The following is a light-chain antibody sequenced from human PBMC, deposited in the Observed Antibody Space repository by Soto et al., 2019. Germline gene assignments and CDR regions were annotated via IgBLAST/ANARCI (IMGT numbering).Light chain of an antibody. CDR2: SNT. J-gene: IGLJ2*01. CDR1: SSNIGSNP. CDR3: TAWDDSLNGVI. V-gene: IGLV1-44*01. Sequence: QAVVTQPPSASGTPGQRVTISCSGSSSNIGSNPVNWYQQLPGTAPKLLIYSNTQRPSGVPDRFSGSKSGASASLAISGLQSEDEAGYYCTAWDDSLNGVIFGGGTKLTVL.